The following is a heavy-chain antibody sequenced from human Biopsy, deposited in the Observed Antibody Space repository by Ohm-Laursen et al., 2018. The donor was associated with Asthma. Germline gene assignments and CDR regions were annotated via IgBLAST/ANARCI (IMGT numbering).Heavy chain of an antibody. CDR2: SNPNNGGT. CDR3: ARGQKSAGDRWFDP. J-gene: IGHJ5*02. V-gene: IGHV1-2*06. CDR1: GYTFIGCP. Sequence: ASVKVSCKASGYTFIGCPIHWMRQAPGQGLEWMGRSNPNNGGTNYAQKFQGRVTMTRDTSISTAYMEVSRLRSDDTAVYYCARGQKSAGDRWFDPWGQGTLVTVSS. D-gene: IGHD6-13*01.